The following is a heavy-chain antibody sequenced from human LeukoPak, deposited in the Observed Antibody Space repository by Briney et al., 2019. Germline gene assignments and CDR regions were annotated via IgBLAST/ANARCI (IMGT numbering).Heavy chain of an antibody. Sequence: PSESLSLTCTVSDGSFSNYYWSWIRQPPGKGLVWIAYINYRGSTNYNPYLKSRVTISVDTSKNQFSLRLNSVTAADTAVYFCARRQQLIRAFDFWGQGTLVTVSS. V-gene: IGHV4-59*08. CDR2: INYRGST. CDR3: ARRQQLIRAFDF. J-gene: IGHJ4*02. D-gene: IGHD6-13*01. CDR1: DGSFSNYY.